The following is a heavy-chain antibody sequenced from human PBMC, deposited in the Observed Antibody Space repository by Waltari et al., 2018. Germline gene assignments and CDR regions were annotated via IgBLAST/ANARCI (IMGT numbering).Heavy chain of an antibody. CDR3: AREVVPAATIVVNWFDP. CDR1: GSTFPNYA. D-gene: IGHD2-2*01. Sequence: QVQLVHSGSELKKPGASVKVSCQASGSTFPNYAINWLRQAPGQGLELMGWINTNTGNPTYVQGFTGRFVFSLDTSVSTAYLQINSLKADDTAVYYCAREVVPAATIVVNWFDPWGQGTLVTVSS. V-gene: IGHV7-4-1*02. CDR2: INTNTGNP. J-gene: IGHJ5*02.